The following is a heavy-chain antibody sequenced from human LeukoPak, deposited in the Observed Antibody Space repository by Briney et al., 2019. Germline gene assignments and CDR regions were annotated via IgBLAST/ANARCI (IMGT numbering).Heavy chain of an antibody. J-gene: IGHJ6*02. CDR2: IYYSGST. CDR3: ARGAHPLRYFDRYYYYYGMDV. Sequence: SETLSLTCTVSGGSISSGGYYWSWIRQPPGKGLEWIGYIYYSGSTNYNPSLKSRVTISVDTSKNQFSLKLSSVTAADTAVYYCARGAHPLRYFDRYYYYYGMDVWGQGTTVTVSS. V-gene: IGHV4-61*08. CDR1: GGSISSGGYY. D-gene: IGHD3-9*01.